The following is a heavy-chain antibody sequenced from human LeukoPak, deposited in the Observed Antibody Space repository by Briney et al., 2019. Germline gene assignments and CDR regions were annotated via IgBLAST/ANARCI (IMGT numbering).Heavy chain of an antibody. CDR2: IYYSGST. D-gene: IGHD6-6*01. V-gene: IGHV4-59*12. CDR1: GGSISSYY. CDR3: ARGKIAARRLYNWFDP. Sequence: CETLSVTRTVSGGSISSYYWSWIRQPPGKGLEWIGYIYYSGSTNYNPSLKSRVTISVDTSKNQFSLKLSSVTAADTAVYYCARGKIAARRLYNWFDPWGQGTLVPVSS. J-gene: IGHJ5*02.